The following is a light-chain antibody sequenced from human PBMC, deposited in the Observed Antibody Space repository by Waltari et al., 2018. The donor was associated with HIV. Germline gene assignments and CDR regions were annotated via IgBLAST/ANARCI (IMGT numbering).Light chain of an antibody. Sequence: FMLTPPHSMSQSPGRTVHISCTRRSGNIASNSVPWYQQRPGSARITVIYEDTQTPSGVPERFSGSLDSSSNSASLTISGLRSEDEADYYCQSYDTSNHLIFGGGTKLTVL. CDR3: QSYDTSNHLI. J-gene: IGLJ2*01. CDR1: SGNIASNS. V-gene: IGLV6-57*04. CDR2: EDT.